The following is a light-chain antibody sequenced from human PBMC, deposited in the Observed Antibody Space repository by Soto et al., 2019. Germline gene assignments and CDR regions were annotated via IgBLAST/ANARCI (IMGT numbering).Light chain of an antibody. J-gene: IGKJ5*01. Sequence: EIVLTQSPGTLSLSPGERASLSCRASQSVSSSYLAWYQQKPGQAPRLLIYGASSRATGIPDRFSGSGSGTDFTLTISRLEPEDFGVYYCQQYGSSSTFGQGTRLEIK. CDR2: GAS. CDR1: QSVSSSY. V-gene: IGKV3-20*01. CDR3: QQYGSSST.